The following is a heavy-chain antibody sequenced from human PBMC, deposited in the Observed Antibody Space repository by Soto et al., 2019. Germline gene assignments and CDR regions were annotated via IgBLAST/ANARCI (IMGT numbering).Heavy chain of an antibody. CDR3: ATPSRNCSSTSCYTNGDAFDI. CDR2: IDPSDSYT. Sequence: GESLKISCKGSGYSFTSYWISWVRQMPGKGLEWMGRIDPSDSYTNYSPSFKGHVTISADKSISTAYLQWSSLKASDTAMYYCATPSRNCSSTSCYTNGDAFDIWGQGTMVTVSS. CDR1: GYSFTSYW. D-gene: IGHD2-2*02. J-gene: IGHJ3*02. V-gene: IGHV5-10-1*01.